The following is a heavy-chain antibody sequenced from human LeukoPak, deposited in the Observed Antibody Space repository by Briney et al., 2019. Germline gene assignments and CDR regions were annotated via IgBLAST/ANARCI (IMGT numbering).Heavy chain of an antibody. V-gene: IGHV3-15*01. CDR3: TREYKKDGIAAAGS. Sequence: GGSLRLSCAASGFTFSNAWMSWVRQAPGKGLEWVGRIKSKTDGGTTDYAAPVKGRFTISRDGSKNTLYLQMNSLKTEDTAVYYCTREYKKDGIAAAGSWGQGTLVTVSS. CDR2: IKSKTDGGTT. CDR1: GFTFSNAW. J-gene: IGHJ5*02. D-gene: IGHD6-13*01.